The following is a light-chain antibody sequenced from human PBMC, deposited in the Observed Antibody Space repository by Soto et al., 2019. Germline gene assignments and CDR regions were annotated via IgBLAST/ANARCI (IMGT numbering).Light chain of an antibody. Sequence: EIVLTQSPVTLSLSPGERATLSFGASQSISNYLAWYQQTPGQAPRLLNNAASIRATDAPNRISGSGSGTEFTLTISSLEHEDSAVYYCQQYGSLLTFGGGTKVDI. J-gene: IGKJ4*01. CDR2: AAS. V-gene: IGKV3-11*01. CDR3: QQYGSLLT. CDR1: QSISNY.